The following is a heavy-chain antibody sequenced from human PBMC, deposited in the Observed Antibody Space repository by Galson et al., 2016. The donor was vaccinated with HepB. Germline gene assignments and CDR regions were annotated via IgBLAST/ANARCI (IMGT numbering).Heavy chain of an antibody. J-gene: IGHJ4*02. D-gene: IGHD1-1*01. CDR1: GFTFSIYA. CDR3: AKERLVRRIFDH. CDR2: ISTRRTT. V-gene: IGHV3-23*01. Sequence: SLRLSCAASGFTFSIYAMSWVRQAPGKGLEWVASISTRRTTYYSDSVQGRFTISRDNSNNTLYLQMNGLRAEDTAVYYCAKERLVRRIFDHWGQGTLLTVSS.